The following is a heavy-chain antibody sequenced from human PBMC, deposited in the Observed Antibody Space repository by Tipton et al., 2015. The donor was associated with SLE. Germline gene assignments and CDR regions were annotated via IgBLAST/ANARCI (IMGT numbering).Heavy chain of an antibody. J-gene: IGHJ6*04. CDR3: GRLQFIFAGMDV. CDR1: GGSFSGKY. D-gene: IGHD3-3*01. Sequence: GLVKPSETLSLTCAVYGGSFSGKYWNWIRQPPGKGLEWIGEINHSGRTNYNPSLKSRVNISVDKSKNQFSLRLNSVTAADTGVYYCGRLQFIFAGMDVWGKGTTVTVSS. CDR2: INHSGRT. V-gene: IGHV4-34*01.